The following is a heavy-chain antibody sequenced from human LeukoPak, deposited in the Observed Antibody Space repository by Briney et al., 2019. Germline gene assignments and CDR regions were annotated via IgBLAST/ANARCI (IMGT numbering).Heavy chain of an antibody. J-gene: IGHJ5*02. D-gene: IGHD1-26*01. CDR1: GYPFTDYG. V-gene: IGHV1-18*01. CDR2: ISAYNGNT. CDR3: ARRFKQDVLGTTMGWFDP. Sequence: ASVKVSCKASGYPFTDYGIGWVRQAPGQGPEWMGWISAYNGNTNYAQKIQGRVTMTTDPSTSTVYMELKSLRSDDTAVYYCARRFKQDVLGTTMGWFDPWGPGTLITVSS.